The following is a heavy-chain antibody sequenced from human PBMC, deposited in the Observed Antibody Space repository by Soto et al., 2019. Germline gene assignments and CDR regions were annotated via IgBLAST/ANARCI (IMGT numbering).Heavy chain of an antibody. Sequence: QVQLVQSGAEVKKPGASVKVSCKASGYTFTSYGISWVRQAPGQGLEWMGWISAYNGNTNYAQKLQGRVTMTTDTSTSTAYMELRSLRSDDTSVYYCARQYRGWGSYRETLFDPWGQGTLVTVSS. V-gene: IGHV1-18*01. CDR3: ARQYRGWGSYRETLFDP. D-gene: IGHD3-16*02. CDR1: GYTFTSYG. J-gene: IGHJ5*02. CDR2: ISAYNGNT.